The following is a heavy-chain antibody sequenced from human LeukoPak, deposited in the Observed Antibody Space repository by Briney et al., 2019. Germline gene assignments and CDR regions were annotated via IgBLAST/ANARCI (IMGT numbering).Heavy chain of an antibody. V-gene: IGHV4-4*07. CDR2: IYTSGST. CDR1: GGSISSYY. D-gene: IGHD4-17*01. J-gene: IGHJ3*02. Sequence: PSETLSLTCTVSGGSISSYYWSWIRQPAGKGLEWIGRIYTSGSTNYNPSLKSRVTMSVDTSKNQFSLKLSSVTAADTAVYYCARDGTTVTTGGLDAFDIWGQGTMVTVSS. CDR3: ARDGTTVTTGGLDAFDI.